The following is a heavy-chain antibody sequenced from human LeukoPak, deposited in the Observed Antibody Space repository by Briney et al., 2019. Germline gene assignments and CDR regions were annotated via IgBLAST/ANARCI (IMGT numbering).Heavy chain of an antibody. CDR2: SNPSGGST. CDR3: ARGVATIRGSWFDP. J-gene: IGHJ5*02. CDR1: GYTFTSYY. V-gene: IGHV1-46*01. D-gene: IGHD5-24*01. Sequence: ASVKVSSTASGYTFTSYYMHWARQAPGQSLEWMGISNPSGGSTRCAQNFQGRVTMTRDTSTSTVYMELSSLRSEDTAVYYCARGVATIRGSWFDPWGQGTLVTVSS.